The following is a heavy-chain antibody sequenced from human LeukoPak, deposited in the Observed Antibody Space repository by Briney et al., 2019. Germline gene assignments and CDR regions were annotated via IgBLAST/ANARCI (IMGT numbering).Heavy chain of an antibody. V-gene: IGHV3-9*01. CDR1: GFAFKDYA. J-gene: IGHJ4*02. D-gene: IGHD2-2*02. CDR2: ISWHSESI. Sequence: GGSLRLSCTASGFAFKDYAMYWVRQAPGKGLEWVSGISWHSESIAYAESVEGRFTISRDNAKNTLYLQMNSLRAEDTAVYYCAREVVVPAAIKYYFDYWGQGTLVTVSS. CDR3: AREVVVPAAIKYYFDY.